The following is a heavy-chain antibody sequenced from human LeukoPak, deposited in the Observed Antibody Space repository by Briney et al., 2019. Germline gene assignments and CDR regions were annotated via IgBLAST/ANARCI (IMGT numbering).Heavy chain of an antibody. V-gene: IGHV1-18*01. CDR3: ARDRGYSSSAGFFDY. CDR2: ISAYNGDT. CDR1: GYTFTSYG. J-gene: IGHJ4*02. D-gene: IGHD6-6*01. Sequence: GASVKVSCKASGYTFTSYGFSWVRQAPGQGLEWMGWISAYNGDTKYALNLQGRVTMTTDTSTSTAYMELRSLRSDDTAVYYCARDRGYSSSAGFFDYWGQGTLVTVSS.